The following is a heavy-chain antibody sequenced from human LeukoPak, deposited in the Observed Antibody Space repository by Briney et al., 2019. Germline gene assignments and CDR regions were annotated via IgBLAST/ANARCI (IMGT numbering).Heavy chain of an antibody. D-gene: IGHD5-18*01. V-gene: IGHV4-30-2*01. Sequence: SETLSLTCTVSGGSISSGGYYWSWIRQPPGKGLEWIGYIYHSGSTYYNPSLKSRVTISVDRSKNQFSLKLSSVTAADTAVYYCARGRYSYGPFDYWGQGTLVTVSS. CDR2: IYHSGST. J-gene: IGHJ4*02. CDR3: ARGRYSYGPFDY. CDR1: GGSISSGGYY.